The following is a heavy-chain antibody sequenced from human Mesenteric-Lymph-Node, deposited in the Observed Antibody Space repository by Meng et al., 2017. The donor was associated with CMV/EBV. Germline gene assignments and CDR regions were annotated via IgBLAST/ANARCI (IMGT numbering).Heavy chain of an antibody. J-gene: IGHJ4*02. V-gene: IGHV4-38-2*02. CDR3: ARPLDFWSEWRD. Sequence: SETLSLTCTVSGYSISSGYYWGWIRQPPGKGLEWIGSIYHSGSTYYNPSLKSRVTISVDTSKNQFSLKLSSVTAADTAVYYCARPLDFWSEWRDWGQGTLVTVSS. D-gene: IGHD3-3*01. CDR1: GYSISSGYY. CDR2: IYHSGST.